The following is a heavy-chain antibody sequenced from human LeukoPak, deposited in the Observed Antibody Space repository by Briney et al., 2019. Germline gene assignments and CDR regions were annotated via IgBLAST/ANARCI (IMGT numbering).Heavy chain of an antibody. V-gene: IGHV4-59*08. J-gene: IGHJ6*03. D-gene: IGHD6-6*01. Sequence: PSETLSLTCTVSGGSISSYYCSWIRQPPGKGLEWIGYIYYSGSTNYNPSLKSRVTISVDTSKNQFSLKLSSVTAADTAVYYCARRIAARSPPAYYYYMDVWGKGTTVTVSS. CDR1: GGSISSYY. CDR2: IYYSGST. CDR3: ARRIAARSPPAYYYYMDV.